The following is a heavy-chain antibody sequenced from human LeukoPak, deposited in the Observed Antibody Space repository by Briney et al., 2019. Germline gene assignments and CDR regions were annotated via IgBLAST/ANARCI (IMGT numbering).Heavy chain of an antibody. CDR2: IDYSGNT. V-gene: IGHV4-39*01. CDR3: ATLWERQRPVAN. Sequence: SETLSPTCTVSGGSTRSRGYYWGWIRQPPGKGLEWVGSIDYSGNTYYNPSLKSRVTVSKDTSNNQFSLMVTSVTAADGAIYFFATLWERQRPVANWGQGTLVTVS. J-gene: IGHJ4*02. D-gene: IGHD1-26*01. CDR1: GGSTRSRGYY.